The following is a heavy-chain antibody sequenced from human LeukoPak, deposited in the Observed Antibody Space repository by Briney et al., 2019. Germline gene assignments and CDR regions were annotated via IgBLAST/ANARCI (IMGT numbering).Heavy chain of an antibody. V-gene: IGHV3-74*01. CDR1: GFTFSSYL. CDR3: ASASRSGYDDH. CDR2: INRDGSGA. D-gene: IGHD3-3*01. Sequence: PGGSLRLSCAASGFTFSSYLMHWVRQAPGKGLVWVSRINRDGSGATYADSVKGRFTISRDNAKNTLYLQMNSLSAEDTAVYYCASASRSGYDDHWGQGTLVTVST. J-gene: IGHJ4*02.